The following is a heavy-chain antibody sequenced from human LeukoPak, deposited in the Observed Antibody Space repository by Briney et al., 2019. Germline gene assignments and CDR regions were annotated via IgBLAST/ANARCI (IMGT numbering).Heavy chain of an antibody. Sequence: PGGSLRLSCAASGFTLSDHYIDWVRQAPGQGLEWVGRSGNKADSYTTEYAASVNGRFTISRDGSKNSLYLQMNSLKSEDTAVYYCSRGYSGVSVYAFDIWGPGTMVTVSS. CDR1: GFTLSDHY. D-gene: IGHD5-12*01. CDR2: SGNKADSYTT. CDR3: SRGYSGVSVYAFDI. J-gene: IGHJ3*02. V-gene: IGHV3-72*01.